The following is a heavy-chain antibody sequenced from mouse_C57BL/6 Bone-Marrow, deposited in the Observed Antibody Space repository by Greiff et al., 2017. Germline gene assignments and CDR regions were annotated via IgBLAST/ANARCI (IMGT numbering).Heavy chain of an antibody. V-gene: IGHV14-2*01. Sequence: EVQLQQSGAELVKPGASVKLSCTASGFNIKDYYIHWVKQRTEQGLEWIGRIDPEDGETKYAPKFQDKATITADTSSNTAYLQLSSLTSEDTAVYSLTRSLIFYGTNYWGQGTTLTVSS. J-gene: IGHJ2*01. CDR2: IDPEDGET. D-gene: IGHD1-1*01. CDR3: TRSLIFYGTNY. CDR1: GFNIKDYY.